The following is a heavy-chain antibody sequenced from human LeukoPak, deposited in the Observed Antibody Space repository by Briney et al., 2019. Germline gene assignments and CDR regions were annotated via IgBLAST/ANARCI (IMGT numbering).Heavy chain of an antibody. CDR1: GFTFSSYV. Sequence: GGSLRLSCAASGFTFSSYVMHWVRQAPGKGLEWVAVISYDGSNKYYADSVKGRFTISRDNSKNTLYLQMNSLRAEDTAVYYCARTHSSGYYNYYYYYGMDVWGQGTTVTVSS. V-gene: IGHV3-30-3*01. J-gene: IGHJ6*02. CDR3: ARTHSSGYYNYYYYYGMDV. D-gene: IGHD3-22*01. CDR2: ISYDGSNK.